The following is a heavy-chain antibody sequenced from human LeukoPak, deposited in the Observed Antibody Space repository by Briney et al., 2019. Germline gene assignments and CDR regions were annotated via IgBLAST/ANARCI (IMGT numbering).Heavy chain of an antibody. D-gene: IGHD6-19*01. J-gene: IGHJ4*02. CDR3: AREPVAGRTPPVDY. Sequence: GGSLRLSCAASGFTFSSYSMNWVRQAPGKGLEWVSSISSSSSYIYYADSVKGRFTISRDNVKNSLYLQMNSLRAEDTAVYYCAREPVAGRTPPVDYWGQGTLVTVSS. CDR2: ISSSSSYI. CDR1: GFTFSSYS. V-gene: IGHV3-21*01.